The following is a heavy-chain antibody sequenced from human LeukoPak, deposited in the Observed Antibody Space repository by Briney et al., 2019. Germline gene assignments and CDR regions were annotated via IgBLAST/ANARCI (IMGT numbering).Heavy chain of an antibody. CDR2: IRSKDHGGTT. D-gene: IGHD4-23*01. V-gene: IGHV3-49*04. J-gene: IGHJ4*02. CDR3: TRDPHYYHGNPHDF. CDR1: GFTFNNAW. Sequence: GGSLRLSCVGSGFTFNNAWMNWVRQAPGKGLEWLSFIRSKDHGGTTEYAASVKGRFTISRDDSNSIAYLQMNSLIIEDTAVYFCTRDPHYYHGNPHDFWGQGTRVTVSS.